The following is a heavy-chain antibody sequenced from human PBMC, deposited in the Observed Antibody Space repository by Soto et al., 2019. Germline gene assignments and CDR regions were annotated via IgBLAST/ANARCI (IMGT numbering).Heavy chain of an antibody. CDR1: GGSISSSSYY. Sequence: SETLSLTCTVSGGSISSSSYYWGWIRQPPGKGLEWIGSIYYSGSTYYNPSLKSRVTISVDTSKNQFSLKLSSVTAADTAVYYCARHYYDSSGYLNWFDPWGQGTLVTVSS. V-gene: IGHV4-39*01. CDR2: IYYSGST. CDR3: ARHYYDSSGYLNWFDP. D-gene: IGHD3-22*01. J-gene: IGHJ5*02.